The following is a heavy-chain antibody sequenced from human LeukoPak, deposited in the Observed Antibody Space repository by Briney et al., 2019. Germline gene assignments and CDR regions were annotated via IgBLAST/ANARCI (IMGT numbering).Heavy chain of an antibody. D-gene: IGHD6-13*01. Sequence: SETLSLTCTVSGGSISSYYWSWIRQPPGKGLEWIGYIDYSGSTNYNPSHKSRVTISVDTSKNQFSLKLSSVTAADTAVYYCARGQLASAAEYFQHWGQGTLVTVSS. CDR1: GGSISSYY. V-gene: IGHV4-59*01. CDR2: IDYSGST. CDR3: ARGQLASAAEYFQH. J-gene: IGHJ1*01.